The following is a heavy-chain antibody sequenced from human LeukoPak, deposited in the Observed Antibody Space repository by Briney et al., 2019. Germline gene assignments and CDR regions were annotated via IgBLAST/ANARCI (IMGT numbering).Heavy chain of an antibody. V-gene: IGHV4-61*02. J-gene: IGHJ6*03. CDR2: IYTSGST. CDR3: ASEGGQQQLRYSYYMDV. D-gene: IGHD6-13*01. CDR1: GGSISSGSYY. Sequence: TSETLSLTCTVSGGSISSGSYYWNWMRQPAGKGLEWIGRIYTSGSTNYNPSLKSRVTISMDTSKNQFSLKLNSVTAADTAVYYCASEGGQQQLRYSYYMDVWGKGTTVTVSS.